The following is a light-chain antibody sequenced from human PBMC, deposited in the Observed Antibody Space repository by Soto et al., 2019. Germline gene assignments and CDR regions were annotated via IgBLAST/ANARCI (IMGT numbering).Light chain of an antibody. V-gene: IGKV3-20*01. CDR2: AVS. CDR3: QQHGGSPPYT. Sequence: EIVLTQSPGTLSLSPGERATLSCRASQSVSSSYLAWYQQKPGQAPRLLIYAVSSRATGIPDRFSGSGSGTDFILTITRLEPEDFAVYYCQQHGGSPPYTFGQGTKLEIK. CDR1: QSVSSSY. J-gene: IGKJ2*01.